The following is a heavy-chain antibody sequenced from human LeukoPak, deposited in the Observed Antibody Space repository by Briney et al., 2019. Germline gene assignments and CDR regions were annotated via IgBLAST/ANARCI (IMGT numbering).Heavy chain of an antibody. Sequence: PGGSLRLSCAASGFTFSSYAMSWVRQAPGKGLEWVSANSSSGGSTYYADSVKGRFTISRDNSKNTLYLQMNSLRAEDTAVYYCAKDLPGLFGVVRSFDYWGQGTLVTVSS. D-gene: IGHD3-3*01. CDR3: AKDLPGLFGVVRSFDY. V-gene: IGHV3-23*01. CDR2: NSSSGGST. CDR1: GFTFSSYA. J-gene: IGHJ4*02.